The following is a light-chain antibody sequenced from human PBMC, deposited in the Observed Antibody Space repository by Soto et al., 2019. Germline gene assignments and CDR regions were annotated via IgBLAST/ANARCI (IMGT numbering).Light chain of an antibody. V-gene: IGKV1-5*03. CDR2: QAS. J-gene: IGKJ2*02. CDR3: QQYSISSRT. Sequence: DIQMTQSPPTLSASVGDRVTISCRASQSISTWLAWYQHKPGKAPKLLIYQASSLEGGVPSRFSGSGSGTEFTLTISSLQPDVFATYYCQQYSISSRTFGQGTKVETK. CDR1: QSISTW.